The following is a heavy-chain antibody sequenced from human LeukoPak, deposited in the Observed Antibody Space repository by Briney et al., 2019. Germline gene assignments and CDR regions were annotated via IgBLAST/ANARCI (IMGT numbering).Heavy chain of an antibody. Sequence: PGGSLRLSCAASGFTFSDYYMSWIRPAPGKGLEWVSYISSSGSTIYYADSVKGRFTISRDNAKNSLYLQMNSLRAEDTAVYYCARDRDAVYYYDSSGYYYTGENWFDPWGQGTLVTVSS. D-gene: IGHD3-22*01. CDR3: ARDRDAVYYYDSSGYYYTGENWFDP. CDR1: GFTFSDYY. V-gene: IGHV3-11*04. CDR2: ISSSGSTI. J-gene: IGHJ5*02.